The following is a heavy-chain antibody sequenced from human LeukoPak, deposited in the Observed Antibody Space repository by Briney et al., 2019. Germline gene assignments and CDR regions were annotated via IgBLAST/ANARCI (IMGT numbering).Heavy chain of an antibody. CDR2: IIPIFGIA. D-gene: IGHD5-24*01. J-gene: IGHJ4*02. CDR3: AREGEDVEMAN. Sequence: GASVKVSCKASGDTFSSYAISWVRQAPGQGLEWMGRIIPIFGIANYAQKFQGRVTITADKSTSTVYMELSSLRSEDTAVYYCAREGEDVEMANWGQGTLVTVSS. CDR1: GDTFSSYA. V-gene: IGHV1-69*04.